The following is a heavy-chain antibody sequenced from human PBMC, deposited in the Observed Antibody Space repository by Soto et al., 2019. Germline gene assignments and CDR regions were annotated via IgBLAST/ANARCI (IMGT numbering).Heavy chain of an antibody. CDR2: IYPGDFDT. J-gene: IGHJ6*02. CDR3: ARGGSATPQYFYGMDV. CDR1: GYSVTPYL. V-gene: IGHV5-51*01. D-gene: IGHD2-15*01. Sequence: PGEILTISCQGSGYSVTPYLICWVRQMPATGLECMGIIYPGDFDTRYSPSFQGHVTISADRSINTAYLQWSSLKASDTGMYYCARGGSATPQYFYGMDVWGQGTTVTVSS.